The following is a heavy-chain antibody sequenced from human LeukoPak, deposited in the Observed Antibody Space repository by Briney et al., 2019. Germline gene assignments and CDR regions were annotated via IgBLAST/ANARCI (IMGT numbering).Heavy chain of an antibody. Sequence: SETLSLTCTVSSGSISSGGYYWSWIRQHPGKGLGWIGYIYYSGSTYYNPSLKSRVTISVNTSKNQFSLKLSSVTAADTAVYYCAASPRTSGYDGLFDYWGQGTLVTVSS. J-gene: IGHJ4*02. CDR1: SGSISSGGYY. CDR2: IYYSGST. D-gene: IGHD5-12*01. CDR3: AASPRTSGYDGLFDY. V-gene: IGHV4-31*03.